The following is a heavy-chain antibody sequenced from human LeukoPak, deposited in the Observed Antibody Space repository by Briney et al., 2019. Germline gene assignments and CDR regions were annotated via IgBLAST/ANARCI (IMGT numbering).Heavy chain of an antibody. V-gene: IGHV3-30*04. Sequence: GGSLRLSYAASGFTFSSYAMHWVRQAPGKGLEWVAVISYDGSNKYYADSVKGRFTISRDNSKNTLYLQMNSLRAEDTAVYYCARVGIAVAGSFDYWGQGTLVTVSS. J-gene: IGHJ4*02. CDR1: GFTFSSYA. CDR3: ARVGIAVAGSFDY. CDR2: ISYDGSNK. D-gene: IGHD6-19*01.